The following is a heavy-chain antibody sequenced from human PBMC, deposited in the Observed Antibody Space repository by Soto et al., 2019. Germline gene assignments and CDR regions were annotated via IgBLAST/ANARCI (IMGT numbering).Heavy chain of an antibody. CDR1: GFTFSGSA. CDR3: TRGYGDYVRDY. CDR2: IRSKANNYAT. D-gene: IGHD4-17*01. J-gene: IGHJ4*02. Sequence: EVQLVESGGGLVQPGESLKLSCAVSGFTFSGSAMHWVRQASGKGLEWVGRIRSKANNYATAYAASVKGRFTISRDDSKHTAYLQMNSLKSEDPAVYYCTRGYGDYVRDYWGQGTLVTVSS. V-gene: IGHV3-73*01.